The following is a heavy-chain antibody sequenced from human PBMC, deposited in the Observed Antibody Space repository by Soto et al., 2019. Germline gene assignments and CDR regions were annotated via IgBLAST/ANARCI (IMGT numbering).Heavy chain of an antibody. CDR3: AKERNMYGMAV. V-gene: IGHV3-30*18. CDR2: ISYDGSNK. Sequence: GGSLRLSCAASGFTFSTYGMHWVRQAPGKGLEWVAVISYDGSNKYYLDSVKGRFTISRDNSKNTLYLQMNSLRVEDTAVYYCAKERNMYGMAVWAQGTTATGSS. J-gene: IGHJ6*01. CDR1: GFTFSTYG.